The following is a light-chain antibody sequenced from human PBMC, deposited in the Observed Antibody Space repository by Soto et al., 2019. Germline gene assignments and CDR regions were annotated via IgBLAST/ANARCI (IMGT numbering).Light chain of an antibody. CDR2: GTF. Sequence: IVLPQSAGTLSLSPGESATVSCWASESISSGHLAWFQQRLGQAPRLLIYGTFIRATGIPERFSGSGSGTDFTLTISRLEAVDFAGYFCQHDGSARTFGGGTRVEI. V-gene: IGKV3-20*01. CDR1: ESISSGH. J-gene: IGKJ4*02. CDR3: QHDGSART.